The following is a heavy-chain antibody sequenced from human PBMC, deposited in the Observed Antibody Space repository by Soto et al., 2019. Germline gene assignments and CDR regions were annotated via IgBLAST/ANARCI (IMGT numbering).Heavy chain of an antibody. CDR2: INSDGSST. CDR1: GFTFSSYW. CDR3: ARVLMVRGGFNWFDP. Sequence: EVQLVESGGGLVQPGGSLRLSCAASGFTFSSYWMHWVRQAPGKGLVWVSRINSDGSSTSYADSVKGRFTISRDNAKNTLYLQMNRLRAEDTAVYYCARVLMVRGGFNWFDPWGQGTLVTVSS. D-gene: IGHD3-10*01. J-gene: IGHJ5*02. V-gene: IGHV3-74*01.